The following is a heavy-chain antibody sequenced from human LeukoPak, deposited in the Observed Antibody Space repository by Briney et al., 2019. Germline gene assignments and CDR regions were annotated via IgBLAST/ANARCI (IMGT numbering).Heavy chain of an antibody. CDR2: IYSGGST. J-gene: IGHJ6*02. V-gene: IGHV3-53*04. CDR1: GFTVSGNY. CDR3: ARDIRYSGYASTRYGMDV. Sequence: GGSLRLSCAASGFTVSGNYMSWVRQAPGKGLEWVSVIYSGGSTYYADSVKGRFTISRHNSKNTLYLQMNSLRAEDTAVYYCARDIRYSGYASTRYGMDVWSQGTTVTVSS. D-gene: IGHD5-12*01.